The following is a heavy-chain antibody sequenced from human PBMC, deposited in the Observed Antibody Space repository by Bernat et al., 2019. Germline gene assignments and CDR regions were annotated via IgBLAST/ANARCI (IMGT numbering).Heavy chain of an antibody. V-gene: IGHV4-39*01. CDR3: ARHHGTYYYYFDY. D-gene: IGHD1-26*01. CDR2: IFYSGST. Sequence: QLQLQESGPGLVKPSETLSLTCTVSGCSISSSSYYWGWMRQPPGKGLEWIGSIFYSGSTYHNPSLKSRITISEETAKNQCTLKRSSVTAADPAVYYCARHHGTYYYYFDYWGQGTLVTVSS. J-gene: IGHJ4*02. CDR1: GCSISSSSYY.